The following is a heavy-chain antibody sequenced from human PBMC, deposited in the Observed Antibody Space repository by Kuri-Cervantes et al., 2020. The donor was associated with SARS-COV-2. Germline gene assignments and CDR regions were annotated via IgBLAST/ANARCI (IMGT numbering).Heavy chain of an antibody. J-gene: IGHJ4*02. V-gene: IGHV4-34*01. CDR1: GGSISSHY. D-gene: IGHD3-22*01. Sequence: GSLRLSCTVSGGSISSHYWSWIRQPPGKGLEWIGEINHSGSINYNPSLKSRVTISVDTSKNQFSLKLSSVTAADTAVYYCASSSRGYYDSSGYYRYWGQGTLVTVSS. CDR3: ASSSRGYYDSSGYYRY. CDR2: INHSGSI.